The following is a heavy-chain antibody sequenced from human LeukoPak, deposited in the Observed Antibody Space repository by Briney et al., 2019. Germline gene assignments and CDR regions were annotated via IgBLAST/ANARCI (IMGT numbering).Heavy chain of an antibody. CDR3: ARTGLVGATTFDY. D-gene: IGHD1-26*01. CDR2: ISSSSSYI. Sequence: PGGSLRLSCAASGFTFSSYSMNWVRRAPGKGLEWVSSISSSSSYIYYADSVKGRFTISRDNAKNSLYLQMNSLRAEDTAVYYCARTGLVGATTFDYWGQGTLVTVSS. V-gene: IGHV3-21*01. J-gene: IGHJ4*02. CDR1: GFTFSSYS.